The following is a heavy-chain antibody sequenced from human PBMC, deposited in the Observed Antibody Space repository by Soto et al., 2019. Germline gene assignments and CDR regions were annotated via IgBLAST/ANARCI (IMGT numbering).Heavy chain of an antibody. CDR1: GGSIGSGSYH. CDR3: ARHVSAEMYYFDY. J-gene: IGHJ4*02. V-gene: IGHV4-39*01. D-gene: IGHD2-2*01. Sequence: SETLSLTCTVSGGSIGSGSYHWGWIRQPPGKGLEWIGSIYYSGSTYYNPSLKSRVTISVDTSKNQFSLKLSSVTAADTAVFYCARHVSAEMYYFDYWGQGTLVTVSS. CDR2: IYYSGST.